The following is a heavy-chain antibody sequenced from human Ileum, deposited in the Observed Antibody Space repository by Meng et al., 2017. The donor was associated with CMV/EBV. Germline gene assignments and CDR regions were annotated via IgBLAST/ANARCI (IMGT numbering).Heavy chain of an antibody. V-gene: IGHV1-18*01. D-gene: IGHD2-2*02. J-gene: IGHJ6*02. CDR2: ISAYNGNT. CDR3: AGDSVFGIVVVPAAIPPSDYYYGMDV. Sequence: ASVKVSCKASGYTFTSYGISGVRQAPGQGLEWMGWISAYNGNTNYAQKLQGRVTMTTDTSTSTAYMELRSLRSDDTAVYYCAGDSVFGIVVVPAAIPPSDYYYGMDVWGQGTTVTVSS. CDR1: GYTFTSYG.